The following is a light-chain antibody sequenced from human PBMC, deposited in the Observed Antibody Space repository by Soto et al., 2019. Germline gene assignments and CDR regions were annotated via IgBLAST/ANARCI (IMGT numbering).Light chain of an antibody. CDR2: GAS. J-gene: IGKJ3*01. Sequence: EIVLTQSPDTLSLSPGERATLTCRASQRVSSSYLAWYQQKPGQAPRLLIYGASSRATGIPDRFNGSGSGTDFTLTISRLEPEYFAVYYCQRYGSSLFTFGPGTKLDIK. V-gene: IGKV3-20*01. CDR1: QRVSSSY. CDR3: QRYGSSLFT.